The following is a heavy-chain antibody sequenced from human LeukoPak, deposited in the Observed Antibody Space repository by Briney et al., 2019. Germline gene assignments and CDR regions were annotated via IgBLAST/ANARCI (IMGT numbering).Heavy chain of an antibody. V-gene: IGHV3-9*01. Sequence: GGSLRLSCAASGFTFDNYAMHWVRQAPGKGLEWVSGISWNSGSIGYADSVKGRFTISRDNAKNSLYLQMNSLRAEDTALYYCAKDICGWLQSYFDYWGQGTLVTVSS. CDR1: GFTFDNYA. D-gene: IGHD5-24*01. J-gene: IGHJ4*02. CDR3: AKDICGWLQSYFDY. CDR2: ISWNSGSI.